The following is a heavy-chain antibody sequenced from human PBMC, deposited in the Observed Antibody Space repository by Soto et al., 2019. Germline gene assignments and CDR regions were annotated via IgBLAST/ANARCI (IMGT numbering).Heavy chain of an antibody. CDR3: ARVGDSGIAAAGTFYYYGMDV. CDR1: GFTFSSYW. D-gene: IGHD6-13*01. J-gene: IGHJ6*02. V-gene: IGHV3-7*01. Sequence: GSLRLSCAASGFTFSSYWMSWVRQAPGKGLEWVANIKQDGSEKYYVDSVKGRFTISRDNAKNSLYLQMNSLRAEDTAVYYCARVGDSGIAAAGTFYYYGMDVWGQGTTVTVSS. CDR2: IKQDGSEK.